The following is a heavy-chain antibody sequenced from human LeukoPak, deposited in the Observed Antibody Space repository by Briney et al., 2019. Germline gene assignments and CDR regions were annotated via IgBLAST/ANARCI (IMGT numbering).Heavy chain of an antibody. CDR3: AKGSYYDSSGSFYFDY. CDR1: GFTVSSNY. CDR2: IYSGGST. D-gene: IGHD3-22*01. V-gene: IGHV3-53*01. Sequence: GGSLRLSCAASGFTVSSNYMSWVRQAPGKGLEWVSIIYSGGSTYYADSVKGRFTISRDNSKNTLYVQVNSLGTEDTAAYYCAKGSYYDSSGSFYFDYWGQGTLVTVSS. J-gene: IGHJ4*02.